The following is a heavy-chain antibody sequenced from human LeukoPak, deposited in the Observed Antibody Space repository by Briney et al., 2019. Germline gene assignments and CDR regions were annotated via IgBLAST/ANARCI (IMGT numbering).Heavy chain of an antibody. D-gene: IGHD3-22*01. CDR2: ISYDGSNK. Sequence: GGSLRLSCAASGFTFSSYAMHWVRQAPGEGLEWVAVISYDGSNKYYADSVKGRFTISRDNSKNTLYLQMNSLRAEDTAVYYCARDKGYYDSSGYYGRGAFDIWGQGTMVTVSS. CDR3: ARDKGYYDSSGYYGRGAFDI. V-gene: IGHV3-30-3*01. J-gene: IGHJ3*02. CDR1: GFTFSSYA.